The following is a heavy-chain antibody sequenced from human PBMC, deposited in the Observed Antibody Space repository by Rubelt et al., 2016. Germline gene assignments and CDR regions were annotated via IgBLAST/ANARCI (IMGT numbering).Heavy chain of an antibody. D-gene: IGHD3-22*01. J-gene: IGHJ3*02. V-gene: IGHV4-34*01. CDR2: LPHRGRP. Sequence: GKWLSWLGALPHRGRPNYNQSLKSRVTISVDTSKNPFSLPLSSVTAADTAVYYCARRVLYYDDSSGYYSVDAFDIWGQGTMVTVSS. CDR3: ARRVLYYDDSSGYYSVDAFDI.